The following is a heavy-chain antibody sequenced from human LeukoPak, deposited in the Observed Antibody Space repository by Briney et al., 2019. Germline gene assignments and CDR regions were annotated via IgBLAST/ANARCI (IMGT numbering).Heavy chain of an antibody. Sequence: ASVKVSCKASGYTFTSYAMNWVRQAPGQGLEWMGWINTNTGNPTYAQGFTGRFVFSLDTSVSTAYLQISSLKAEDTAVCYCARDPYDYVWGSFLLVWPRGGAFDIWGQGTMVTVSS. CDR1: GYTFTSYA. J-gene: IGHJ3*02. V-gene: IGHV7-4-1*02. D-gene: IGHD3-16*01. CDR3: ARDPYDYVWGSFLLVWPRGGAFDI. CDR2: INTNTGNP.